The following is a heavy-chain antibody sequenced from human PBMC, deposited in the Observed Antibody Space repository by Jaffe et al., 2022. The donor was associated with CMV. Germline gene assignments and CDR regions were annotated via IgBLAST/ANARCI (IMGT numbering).Heavy chain of an antibody. CDR2: IYYSGST. D-gene: IGHD5-12*01. J-gene: IGHJ5*02. V-gene: IGHV4-39*01. Sequence: QLQLQESGPGLVKPSETLSLTCTVSGGSISSSSYYWGWIRQPPGKGLEWIGSIYYSGSTYYNPSLKSRVTISVDTSKNQFSLKLSSVTAADTAVYYCARRSDGYNRYNWFDPWGQGTLVTVSS. CDR3: ARRSDGYNRYNWFDP. CDR1: GGSISSSSYY.